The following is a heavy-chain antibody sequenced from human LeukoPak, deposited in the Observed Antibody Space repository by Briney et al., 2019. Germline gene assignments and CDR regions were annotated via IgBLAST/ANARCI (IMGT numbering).Heavy chain of an antibody. D-gene: IGHD5-18*01. CDR2: IIPIFGTA. J-gene: IGHJ6*03. V-gene: IGHV1-69*05. CDR3: ARADTAGYYYYYMDV. Sequence: ASVKVSCKASGGTFSSYAISWVRQAPGQGLEWMGRIIPIFGTANYAQKFQGRVTITTDESTSTAYMELSSLRSEDTAVYYCARADTAGYYYYYMDVWGKGTTVTVSS. CDR1: GGTFSSYA.